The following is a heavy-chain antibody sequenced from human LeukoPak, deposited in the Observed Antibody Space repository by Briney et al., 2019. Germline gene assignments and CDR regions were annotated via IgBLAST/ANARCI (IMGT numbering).Heavy chain of an antibody. CDR3: ARPQRYSNYALDY. Sequence: GSLRLSCVASGFTFSCCTMNWVRQPPGKGLEWIGSIYYSGSTYYKPSLKSRVTMSVDTSKNQFSLKLSSVTAADTAVYYCARPQRYSNYALDYWGQGTLVTVSS. CDR1: GFTFSCCTMN. CDR2: IYYSGST. V-gene: IGHV4-39*01. J-gene: IGHJ4*02. D-gene: IGHD4-11*01.